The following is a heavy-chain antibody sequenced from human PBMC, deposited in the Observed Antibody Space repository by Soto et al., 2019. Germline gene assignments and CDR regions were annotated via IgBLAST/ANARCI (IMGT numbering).Heavy chain of an antibody. CDR2: IWYDGSNK. CDR3: ARDRLRRLPNWFDP. CDR1: GFTFSSYG. Sequence: QVQLVESGGGVVHPGRSLRLSCAASGFTFSSYGMHWVRQAPGKGLEWVAVIWYDGSNKYYADSVKGRFTISRDNSKNTLYLQMNSLRAEDTAVYYCARDRLRRLPNWFDPWGQGTLVTVSS. D-gene: IGHD4-17*01. V-gene: IGHV3-33*01. J-gene: IGHJ5*02.